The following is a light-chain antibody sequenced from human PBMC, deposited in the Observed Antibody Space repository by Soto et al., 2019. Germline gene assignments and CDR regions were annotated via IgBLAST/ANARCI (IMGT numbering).Light chain of an antibody. CDR3: QQYGTSPYT. CDR1: QSVSSSF. V-gene: IGKV3-20*01. CDR2: GAS. Sequence: EIVLTQSPGTLSLSPGERATLSCRASQSVSSSFLAWYQQKPGQAPRLLMYGASNRATGIPDRFTGSGSGTDYTLTIIRLGPEDFAVYYCQQYGTSPYTFGQGTKLEIK. J-gene: IGKJ2*01.